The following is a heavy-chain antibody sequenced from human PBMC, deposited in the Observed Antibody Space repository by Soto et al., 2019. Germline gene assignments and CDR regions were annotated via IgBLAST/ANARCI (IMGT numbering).Heavy chain of an antibody. D-gene: IGHD5-18*01. CDR1: GGSFSGYY. J-gene: IGHJ4*02. Sequence: SETLSLTCAVYGGSFSGYYWNWIRQPPGKGLEWIGEINHSGSTNYNPSLKSRVTISVDTSKNQFSLKFNSVTAADTAVYYCAREGYNFGPFDYWGQGALVTVSS. V-gene: IGHV4-34*01. CDR2: INHSGST. CDR3: AREGYNFGPFDY.